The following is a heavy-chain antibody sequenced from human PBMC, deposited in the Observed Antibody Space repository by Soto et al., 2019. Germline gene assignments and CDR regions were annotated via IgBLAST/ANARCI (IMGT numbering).Heavy chain of an antibody. CDR2: IYPGDSDT. D-gene: IGHD6-19*01. V-gene: IGHV5-51*01. J-gene: IGHJ4*02. CDR3: ARLITLVAVLFEY. Sequence: GKGLEWMGIIYPGDSDTRYSPTFQGQVTISADKSISTAYLQWSSLKASDTAMFYCARLITLVAVLFEYWGKGTLVIVFS.